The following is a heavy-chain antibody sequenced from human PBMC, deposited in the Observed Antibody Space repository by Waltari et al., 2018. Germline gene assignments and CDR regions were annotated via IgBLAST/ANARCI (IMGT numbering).Heavy chain of an antibody. CDR3: AGSLTYGWVRIAAPGGFDY. D-gene: IGHD6-13*01. Sequence: QVQLQESGPGLVKPSETLSLTCTVSGGPLRSYYRIWIRQPQGKGLDWIGYIYYSGSTNYNPSLKSRVTISVDTSKNQFSLKLSSVTAADTAVYYCAGSLTYGWVRIAAPGGFDYWGQGTLVTVSS. J-gene: IGHJ4*02. CDR1: GGPLRSYY. CDR2: IYYSGST. V-gene: IGHV4-59*01.